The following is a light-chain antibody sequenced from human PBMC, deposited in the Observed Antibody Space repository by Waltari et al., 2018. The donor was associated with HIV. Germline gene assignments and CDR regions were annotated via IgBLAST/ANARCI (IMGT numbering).Light chain of an antibody. Sequence: EIVLPQSPGTLSFSPGEKATLSCRASQSVSSRFLAWYQQKASQAPMRRIYGASSRATGVPDRLRGSGSGTDLTITIRRLEAEDFAVYYCQKYGRSPQTFGQGTHREIK. CDR2: GAS. CDR1: QSVSSRF. J-gene: IGKJ2*01. CDR3: QKYGRSPQT. V-gene: IGKV3-20*01.